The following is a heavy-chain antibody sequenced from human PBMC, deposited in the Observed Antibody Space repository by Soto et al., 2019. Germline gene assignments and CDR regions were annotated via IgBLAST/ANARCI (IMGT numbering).Heavy chain of an antibody. CDR1: GDSIGRSTYY. Sequence: SETLSLTCSVSGDSIGRSTYYWGWIRQPPGKGLEWIATIYYTGRTNYNPSLKGRVDISMDMSKNQFSLNLSSVTAADTAVYYCANHNWHFEPWGQGTLVTVSS. J-gene: IGHJ1*01. V-gene: IGHV4-39*01. CDR2: IYYTGRT. CDR3: ANHNWHFEP. D-gene: IGHD1-7*01.